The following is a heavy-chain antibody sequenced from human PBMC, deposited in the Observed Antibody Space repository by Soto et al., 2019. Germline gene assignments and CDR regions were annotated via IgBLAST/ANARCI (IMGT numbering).Heavy chain of an antibody. J-gene: IGHJ4*02. CDR1: GFSFSSVW. Sequence: PGGSLSLSCDVSGFSFSSVWMTWVRQATGKGLECVANIRYDGSEEYYVDSVKGRFTISRDNAKNSLYLQMNSLRDEDSAVYYCVTDLNWQGHWGQGTLVTVSS. CDR2: IRYDGSEE. CDR3: VTDLNWQGH. V-gene: IGHV3-7*01.